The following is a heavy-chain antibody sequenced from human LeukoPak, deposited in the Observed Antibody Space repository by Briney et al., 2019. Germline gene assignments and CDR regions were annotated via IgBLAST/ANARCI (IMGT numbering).Heavy chain of an antibody. CDR1: GGSISSSNW. D-gene: IGHD4-17*01. CDR2: IYHSGST. V-gene: IGHV4-4*02. Sequence: SGTLSLTCAVSGGSISSSNWWSWVRQPPGKGLEWIGEIYHSGSTNYNPSLKSRVTISVDKSKNQFSLKLSSVTAADTAVYYCASRLYGDYEHHYYFDYWGQGTLVTVSS. CDR3: ASRLYGDYEHHYYFDY. J-gene: IGHJ4*02.